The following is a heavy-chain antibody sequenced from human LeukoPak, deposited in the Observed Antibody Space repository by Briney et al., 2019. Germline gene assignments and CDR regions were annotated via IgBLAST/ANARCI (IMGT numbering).Heavy chain of an antibody. V-gene: IGHV1-18*01. CDR1: GYTFTSYG. Sequence: ASVKVSCKASGYTFTSYGISWVRQAPGQGLEWMGWISAYNGNTNYAQKLQGRVTMTTDTSTSTAYMELRSLRSDDTAVYCCARDRRYSSSYPGWFDPWGQGTLVTVSS. CDR3: ARDRRYSSSYPGWFDP. D-gene: IGHD6-13*01. CDR2: ISAYNGNT. J-gene: IGHJ5*02.